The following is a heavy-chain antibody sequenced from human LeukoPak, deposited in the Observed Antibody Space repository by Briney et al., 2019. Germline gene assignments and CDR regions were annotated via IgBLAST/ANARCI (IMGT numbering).Heavy chain of an antibody. V-gene: IGHV3-23*01. CDR2: ITGSGGST. CDR1: GFTFANYA. J-gene: IGHJ4*02. Sequence: PGGSLRLSCAASGFTFANYAMSWVRQAPGKGLEWVSAITGSGGSTYYADSVKGRFTISRDNSKNTLYLQMNSLRAEDTAAYYCAKGTDYGDYDSVIDYWGQGTLVTVSS. CDR3: AKGTDYGDYDSVIDY. D-gene: IGHD4-17*01.